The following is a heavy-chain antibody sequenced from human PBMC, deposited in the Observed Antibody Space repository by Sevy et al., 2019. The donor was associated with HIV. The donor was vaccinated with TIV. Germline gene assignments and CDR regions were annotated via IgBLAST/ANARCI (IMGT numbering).Heavy chain of an antibody. D-gene: IGHD3-10*01. V-gene: IGHV3-21*01. CDR2: ISSHSSYI. CDR3: ARGDYYGSLYYFDC. J-gene: IGHJ4*02. CDR1: GFTFNYYF. Sequence: GGSLRLSCAASGFTFNYYFMNWVRQAPGKGLEWVSYISSHSSYIHYADSVKGRFTISRDNAKNSLFLQMDSLRADDTAVYYCARGDYYGSLYYFDCWGQGALVTVSS.